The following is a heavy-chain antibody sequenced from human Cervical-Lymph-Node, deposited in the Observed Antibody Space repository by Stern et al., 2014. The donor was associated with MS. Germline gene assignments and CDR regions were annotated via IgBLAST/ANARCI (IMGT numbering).Heavy chain of an antibody. CDR3: ALSSETSDRWYSLGYDL. CDR1: GGTFSKFP. J-gene: IGHJ5*02. CDR2: IFPVFGTP. Sequence: QVQLGPSGAEVTKPGSSVTVSCKASGGTFSKFPSSWVRQAPGQGLEWLGVIFPVFGTPTYAQEFRGRVTITADVSTSTVYMELSSLRSDDTAVYYCALSSETSDRWYSLGYDLWGQGTLVTVSS. D-gene: IGHD6-13*01. V-gene: IGHV1-69*01.